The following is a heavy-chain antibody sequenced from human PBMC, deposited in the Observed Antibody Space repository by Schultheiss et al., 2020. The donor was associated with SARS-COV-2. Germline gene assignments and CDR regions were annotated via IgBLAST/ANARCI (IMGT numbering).Heavy chain of an antibody. CDR2: IYYSGST. CDR3: ARDPGFEVQKYYFDY. J-gene: IGHJ4*02. V-gene: IGHV4-34*11. D-gene: IGHD1-1*01. CDR1: GGSFSGYY. Sequence: SETLSLTCAVYGGSFSGYYWSWIRQPPGKGLEWIGYIYYSGSTYYNPPLKSRVTMSIDTSKNQFSLTLTSVTAADTAVYYCARDPGFEVQKYYFDYWGQGTLVTVSS.